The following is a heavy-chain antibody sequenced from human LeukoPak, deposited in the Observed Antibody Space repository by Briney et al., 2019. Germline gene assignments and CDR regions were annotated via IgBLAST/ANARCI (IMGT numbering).Heavy chain of an antibody. D-gene: IGHD1-26*01. J-gene: IGHJ4*02. V-gene: IGHV4-59*12. Sequence: KPSETLSLTCTVSGGSISSYYWSWIRQPPGKGLEWIGYIYYSGSTSYNPSLKSRVTISVDTSKNQFSLKLSSVTAADTAVYYCARVRELLIFKVGGNYFDYWGQGTLVTVSS. CDR2: IYYSGST. CDR3: ARVRELLIFKVGGNYFDY. CDR1: GGSISSYY.